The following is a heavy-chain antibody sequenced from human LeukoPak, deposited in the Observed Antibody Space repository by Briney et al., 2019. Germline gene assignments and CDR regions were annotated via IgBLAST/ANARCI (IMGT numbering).Heavy chain of an antibody. CDR2: INPSGGST. J-gene: IGHJ4*02. D-gene: IGHD6-13*01. CDR3: ARDTRPAAAGTFGELDY. Sequence: ASVKVSCKASGYTFTSYYMHWVRQAPGQVLEWMGIINPSGGSTSYAQKFQGRVTMTRDTSTSTVYMELSSLRSEDTAVYYCARDTRPAAAGTFGELDYWGQGTLVTVSS. V-gene: IGHV1-46*01. CDR1: GYTFTSYY.